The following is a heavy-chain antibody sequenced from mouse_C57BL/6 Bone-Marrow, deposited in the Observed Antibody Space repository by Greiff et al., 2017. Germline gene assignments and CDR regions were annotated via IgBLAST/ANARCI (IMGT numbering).Heavy chain of an antibody. CDR2: IYPRSGNT. CDR1: GYTFTSYG. V-gene: IGHV1-81*01. Sequence: VQLQQSGAELARPGASVKLSCKASGYTFTSYGISWVKQRTGQGLEWIGEIYPRSGNTYYNEKFKGKATLTADKSSSTAYMELRSLTSEDSAVYFCARERTIVTTVCHYFDYWGQGTTLTVSS. J-gene: IGHJ2*01. CDR3: ARERTIVTTVCHYFDY. D-gene: IGHD2-12*01.